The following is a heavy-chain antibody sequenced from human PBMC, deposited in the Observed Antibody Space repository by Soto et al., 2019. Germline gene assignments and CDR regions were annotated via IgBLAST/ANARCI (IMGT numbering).Heavy chain of an antibody. Sequence: SVKVSCKASGSTFSSYTISWVRQAPGQGLEWMGRIIPILGIANYAQKFQGRVTITADKSTSTAYMELSSLRSEDTAVYFCVHGVEPTVQLYFVYCGQGTLVDVSS. CDR1: GSTFSSYT. V-gene: IGHV1-69*02. CDR2: IIPILGIA. CDR3: VHGVEPTVQLYFVY. D-gene: IGHD3-3*01. J-gene: IGHJ4*02.